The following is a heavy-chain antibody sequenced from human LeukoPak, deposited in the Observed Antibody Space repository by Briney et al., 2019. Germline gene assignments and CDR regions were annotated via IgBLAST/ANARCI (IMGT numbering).Heavy chain of an antibody. V-gene: IGHV3-7*01. J-gene: IGHJ3*02. D-gene: IGHD3-10*01. CDR2: IKQDVSEK. CDR3: ARLHITMESYAFDI. CDR1: GFTFSSYW. Sequence: PGGSLRLSCAASGFTFSSYWMSWVRQAPGKGLEWVANIKQDVSEKHYVGSVKGRFTISRDNAENSLYLQMNSLRAEDTAVYYCARLHITMESYAFDIWGQGTMVTVSS.